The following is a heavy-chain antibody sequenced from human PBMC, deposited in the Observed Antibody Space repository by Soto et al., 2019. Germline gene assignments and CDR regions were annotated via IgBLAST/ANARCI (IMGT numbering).Heavy chain of an antibody. D-gene: IGHD3-3*01. CDR2: IYPGDSDT. V-gene: IGHV5-51*01. CDR3: ARGGGIWSGYFPHGYWYFDL. Sequence: GESLKISCKGSGYSFTSYWIGWVRQMPGKGLEWMGIIYPGDSDTRYSPSFQGQVTISADKSISTAYLQWSSLKASDTAMYYCARGGGIWSGYFPHGYWYFDLWGRGTLVTVSS. J-gene: IGHJ2*01. CDR1: GYSFTSYW.